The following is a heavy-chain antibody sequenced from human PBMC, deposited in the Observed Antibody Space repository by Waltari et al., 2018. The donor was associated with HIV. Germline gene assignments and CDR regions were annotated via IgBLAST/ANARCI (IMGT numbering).Heavy chain of an antibody. D-gene: IGHD3-10*01. J-gene: IGHJ5*02. CDR2: IYYTGNT. CDR1: VGSFTSYY. Sequence: QVQLQESGPGLVRPSETLSLTCTVSVGSFTSYYWTWVRQAAGKGLEWIGRIYYTGNTNYNPSLKSRVTMSVDTYNNQFSLRLSSVTAADTAVYYCVRNLWFGEIRWFDPWGQGTLVTVSS. CDR3: VRNLWFGEIRWFDP. V-gene: IGHV4-4*07.